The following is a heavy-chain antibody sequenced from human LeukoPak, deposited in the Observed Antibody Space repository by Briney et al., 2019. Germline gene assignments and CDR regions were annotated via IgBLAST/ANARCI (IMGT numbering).Heavy chain of an antibody. CDR2: IHYSGTT. V-gene: IGHV4-39*01. CDR3: VRRVDYYGSGSYFYYDY. D-gene: IGHD3-10*01. J-gene: IGHJ4*02. CDR1: GGSLSSSGYY. Sequence: SETLSLTCTVAGGSLSSSGYYWDWIRQPPGNGLDWIGTIHYSGTTFYKSSLESRLTMSVDTSKNQFSLKLSSVTAAGTAVYYCVRRVDYYGSGSYFYYDYWGQGTLVTVSS.